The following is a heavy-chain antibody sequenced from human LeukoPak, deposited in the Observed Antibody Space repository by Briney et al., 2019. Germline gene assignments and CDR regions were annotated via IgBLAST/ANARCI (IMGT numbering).Heavy chain of an antibody. Sequence: EASVKVSCKASGYTFTGYYMHWVRQAPGQGLEWMGWINPNSGGTNYAQKFQGRVTMTRDTSISTAYMELSRLRSDDTAVYYCARGAYSSSSTQAVYWGQGTLVTVSS. J-gene: IGHJ4*02. CDR3: ARGAYSSSSTQAVY. CDR1: GYTFTGYY. D-gene: IGHD6-6*01. CDR2: INPNSGGT. V-gene: IGHV1-2*02.